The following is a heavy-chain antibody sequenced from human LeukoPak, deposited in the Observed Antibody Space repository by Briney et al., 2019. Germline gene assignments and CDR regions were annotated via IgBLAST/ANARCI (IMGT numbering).Heavy chain of an antibody. V-gene: IGHV4-4*07. J-gene: IGHJ3*02. Sequence: SETLSLICSVSGGSISSYYWNWIRQPAGKGLEWIGRISSSGSTHYNPSLKSRLTMSVDTSKNQFSLELTSVTAADTAVYYCATYGSLNAFDNWGQGTMVTVSS. CDR2: ISSSGST. CDR3: ATYGSLNAFDN. CDR1: GGSISSYY. D-gene: IGHD1-26*01.